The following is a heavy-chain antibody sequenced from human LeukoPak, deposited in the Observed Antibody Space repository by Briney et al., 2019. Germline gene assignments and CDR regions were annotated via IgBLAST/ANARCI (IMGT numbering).Heavy chain of an antibody. CDR1: GFNFSTYW. J-gene: IGHJ4*02. CDR3: VKLSIIGVDY. Sequence: QPGGSLRLSCAASGFNFSTYWMHWVRQAPGKGLVWVSGINSDGRNTNYADSVKGRFTISRDNAKNTLYLQMNSLRAEDTAVYYCVKLSIIGVDYWGQGALVTVSS. V-gene: IGHV3-74*01. D-gene: IGHD2/OR15-2a*01. CDR2: INSDGRNT.